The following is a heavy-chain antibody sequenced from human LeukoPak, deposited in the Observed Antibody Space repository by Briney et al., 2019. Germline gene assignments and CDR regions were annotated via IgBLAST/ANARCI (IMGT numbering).Heavy chain of an antibody. V-gene: IGHV3-7*01. J-gene: IGHJ4*02. CDR1: GFSVSGYW. Sequence: PGGSLRLSCAVSGFSVSGYWMTWVRQAPGKGLEWVANINQDGSGKNYVDSVKGRFTISRDNAENSLSMQMNSLRAEDTAVYYCAREWQGGIAAAGTRIEGDYWGQGTLVAVSS. CDR3: AREWQGGIAAAGTRIEGDY. D-gene: IGHD6-13*01. CDR2: INQDGSGK.